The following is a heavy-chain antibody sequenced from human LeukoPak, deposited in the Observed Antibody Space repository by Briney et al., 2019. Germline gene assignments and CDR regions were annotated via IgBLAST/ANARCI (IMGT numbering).Heavy chain of an antibody. CDR1: GYSISSDYY. V-gene: IGHV4-38-2*01. J-gene: IGHJ4*02. CDR2: IYHSGST. CDR3: ARSPAY. Sequence: SETLSLTCDVSGYSISSDYYWGWIGQPPGKGLEWIGSIYHSGSTYYNTSLKSRITISANTSKNQFFLKLSSVTAADTAVYYCARSPAYWGQGTLVTVSS.